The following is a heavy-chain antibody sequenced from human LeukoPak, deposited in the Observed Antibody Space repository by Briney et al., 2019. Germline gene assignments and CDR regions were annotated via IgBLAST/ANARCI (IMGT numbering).Heavy chain of an antibody. J-gene: IGHJ4*02. CDR2: IIPIFGTA. V-gene: IGHV1-69*13. Sequence: GASVKVSCKASGGTFSSYAISWVRQAPGQGLEWMGGIIPIFGTANYAQKFQGRVTITADESTSTAYMELSSLRSEDTAVYYCARQINKYDILTGYYLRALDYWGQGTLVTVSS. D-gene: IGHD3-9*01. CDR3: ARQINKYDILTGYYLRALDY. CDR1: GGTFSSYA.